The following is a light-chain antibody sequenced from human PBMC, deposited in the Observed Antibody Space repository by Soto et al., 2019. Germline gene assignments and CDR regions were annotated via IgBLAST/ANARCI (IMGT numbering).Light chain of an antibody. J-gene: IGLJ2*01. Sequence: QSALTQPASVSGSPGQSITISCTGTSSDVGGYNYVSWYQQHPGKAPKLMIYDVSNRPSGVSNRFSGSKSGNTASLTISGIQAEDEADYYCSSYTSSSTYVVFGGVTKLTFL. CDR2: DVS. V-gene: IGLV2-14*01. CDR3: SSYTSSSTYVV. CDR1: SSDVGGYNY.